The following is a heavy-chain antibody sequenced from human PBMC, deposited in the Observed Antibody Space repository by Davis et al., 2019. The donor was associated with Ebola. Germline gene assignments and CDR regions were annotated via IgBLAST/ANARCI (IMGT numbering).Heavy chain of an antibody. J-gene: IGHJ6*02. CDR1: GYTFTGYY. CDR3: ARGKGSGSSYNDYYYYGMDV. CDR2: INPNSGGT. Sequence: ASVKVSCKASGYTFTGYYMHWVRQAPGQGLEWMGWINPNSGGTNYAQKFQGRVTMTRDTSISTAYMELSRLRSDDTAVYYCARGKGSGSSYNDYYYYGMDVWGQGTTVTVSS. V-gene: IGHV1-2*02. D-gene: IGHD3-10*01.